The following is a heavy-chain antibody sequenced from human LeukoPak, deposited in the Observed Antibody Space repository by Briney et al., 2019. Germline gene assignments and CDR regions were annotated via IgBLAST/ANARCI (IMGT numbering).Heavy chain of an antibody. CDR1: GFTFTSYV. V-gene: IGHV3-64D*06. CDR3: VREGLERRTNFDN. Sequence: GGSLRLSCYASGFTFTSYVMNWVRQAPGKGLQYVSGISMNVQTTYYAGSVKGRFTISRDSSKNTVYLQMNSLKAEDTAVYYCVREGLERRTNFDNWGQGTLVSVSS. D-gene: IGHD1-1*01. J-gene: IGHJ4*02. CDR2: ISMNVQTT.